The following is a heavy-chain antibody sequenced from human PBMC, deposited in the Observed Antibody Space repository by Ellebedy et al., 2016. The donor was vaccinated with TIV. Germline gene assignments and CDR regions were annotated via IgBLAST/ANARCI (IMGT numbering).Heavy chain of an antibody. CDR2: INSDGSST. Sequence: GGSLRLXCAASGFTFSSYWMHWVRQAPGKGLVWVSRINSDGSSTSYADSVKGRFTISRDNAKNTLYLQMNSLRAEDTAVYYCARAGYCSGGSCYRYYYGMDVWGQGTTVTVSS. V-gene: IGHV3-74*01. CDR1: GFTFSSYW. J-gene: IGHJ6*02. D-gene: IGHD2-15*01. CDR3: ARAGYCSGGSCYRYYYGMDV.